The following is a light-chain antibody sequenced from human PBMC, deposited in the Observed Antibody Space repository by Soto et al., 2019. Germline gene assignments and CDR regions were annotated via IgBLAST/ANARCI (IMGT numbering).Light chain of an antibody. J-gene: IGKJ1*01. CDR3: QQYNDNWT. CDR2: AAS. V-gene: IGKV1-9*01. CDR1: QGISSY. Sequence: DIQLTQSPSFLSASVGDRVTITCRASQGISSYLAWYQQKPGKAPKLLIYAASTLRGGVPSRFSGSGSGTEFTLAISSLQPDDSATYYCQQYNDNWTFGQGTKVDIK.